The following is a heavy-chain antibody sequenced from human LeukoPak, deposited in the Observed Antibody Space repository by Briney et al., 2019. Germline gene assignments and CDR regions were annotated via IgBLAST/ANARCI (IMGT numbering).Heavy chain of an antibody. Sequence: SETLSLTCTVSGGSISSYYWGWIRQPPGKGLERIGSIYYSGSTYYNPSLKSRVTISVDTSKNQFSLKLSSVTAADTAVYYCARGRDYYYYYMDVWGKGTTVTVSS. CDR1: GGSISSYY. CDR3: ARGRDYYYYYMDV. V-gene: IGHV4-39*07. J-gene: IGHJ6*03. CDR2: IYYSGST.